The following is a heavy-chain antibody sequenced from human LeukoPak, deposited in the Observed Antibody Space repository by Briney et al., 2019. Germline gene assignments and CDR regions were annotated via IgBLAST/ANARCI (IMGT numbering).Heavy chain of an antibody. V-gene: IGHV4-61*01. J-gene: IGHJ3*01. Sequence: TSETLSLTCTVSGGSVSSGSYYWSWIRQPPGKGLEWIGYIHYTGTTNYNPSLKSRVTISVDTSKNQFSLKLSSVTAADTAVYYCGRTPLVVVTKGAFDLWGQGTKVSVSS. CDR2: IHYTGTT. CDR1: GGSVSSGSYY. D-gene: IGHD3-22*01. CDR3: GRTPLVVVTKGAFDL.